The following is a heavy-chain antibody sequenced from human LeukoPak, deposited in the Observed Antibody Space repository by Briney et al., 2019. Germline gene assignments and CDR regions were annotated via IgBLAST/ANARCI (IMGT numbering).Heavy chain of an antibody. V-gene: IGHV3-7*01. CDR2: IRQDGSER. D-gene: IGHD5-12*01. Sequence: GGSLRLSCAASGFIFSNYWMTWVRQAPGKGLEWVAHIRQDGSERHYVDSVKDRFTISRDNAKNSLDLQMDSQRAEDTAVYYCARDWGSTGYDLYDSWGQGTLVTVSS. CDR1: GFIFSNYW. J-gene: IGHJ4*02. CDR3: ARDWGSTGYDLYDS.